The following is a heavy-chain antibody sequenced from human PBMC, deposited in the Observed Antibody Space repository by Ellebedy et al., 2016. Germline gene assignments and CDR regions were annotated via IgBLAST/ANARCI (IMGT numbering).Heavy chain of an antibody. CDR1: GFTFSSYA. V-gene: IGHV3-23*01. D-gene: IGHD6-19*01. J-gene: IGHJ4*02. CDR3: ARGGSGWRSFDY. CDR2: ISGSGGST. Sequence: GGSLRLXXAASGFTFSSYAMNWVRQAPGKGLEWVSVISGSGGSTYYADSVKGRFTISRDNSKNTLYLQMNSLRAEDTAVYYCARGGSGWRSFDYWGQGTQVTVSS.